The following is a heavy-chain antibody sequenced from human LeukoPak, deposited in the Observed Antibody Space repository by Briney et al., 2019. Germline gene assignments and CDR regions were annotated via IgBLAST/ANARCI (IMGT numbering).Heavy chain of an antibody. CDR3: ARDGGTFYYYYYMDV. CDR1: VCTFSRYA. CDR2: IIPIFGTA. D-gene: IGHD1-1*01. V-gene: IGHV1-69*06. J-gene: IGHJ6*03. Sequence: SVKVSCMASVCTFSRYAISWLRQAAGQGLEWMGRIIPIFGTANYAQKFQGRVTITADKSTSTAYMELSSLRSEDTAVYYCARDGGTFYYYYYMDVWGKGTTVTVSS.